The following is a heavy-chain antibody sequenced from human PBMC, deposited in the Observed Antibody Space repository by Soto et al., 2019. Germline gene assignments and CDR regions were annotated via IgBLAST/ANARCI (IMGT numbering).Heavy chain of an antibody. CDR3: ALCNLSYYFDY. Sequence: GGSLRLSCAASGFTFSGFGMHWVRQAPGKGLEWVAIIWYDGSDKYYADSVRGRFTISRDNSKNTLYLQMNSLRAEDTAVYHCALCNLSYYFDYWGQGTPVTVSS. CDR2: IWYDGSDK. CDR1: GFTFSGFG. V-gene: IGHV3-33*01. J-gene: IGHJ4*02. D-gene: IGHD2-21*01.